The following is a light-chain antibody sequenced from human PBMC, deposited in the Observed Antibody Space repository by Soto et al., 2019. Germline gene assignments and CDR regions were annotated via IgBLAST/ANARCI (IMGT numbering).Light chain of an antibody. CDR1: QSISSH. CDR2: TAS. CDR3: QQYGTSEII. Sequence: DIRMTQSPSSLSASVGDTFTITCRASQSISSHLNWYQQKPGKAPNLLMYTASNLQSGVPSRFSGSGSGTDFTLTISRLEPEDFAVFYCQQYGTSEIIFGQGTRLEI. V-gene: IGKV1-39*01. J-gene: IGKJ5*01.